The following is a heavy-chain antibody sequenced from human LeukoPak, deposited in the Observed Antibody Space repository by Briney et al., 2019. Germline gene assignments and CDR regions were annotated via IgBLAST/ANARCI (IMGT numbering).Heavy chain of an antibody. CDR1: GYTFTGYY. CDR3: ARKAEYQLLIDY. D-gene: IGHD2-2*01. CDR2: INPNSGGT. V-gene: IGHV1-2*04. J-gene: IGHJ4*02. Sequence: ASVKVSCKASGYTFTGYYMHWVRQAPGQGLEWMGWINPNSGGTNYAQKFQGWVTMTRDTSTSTAYMELSRLRSDGTAVYYCARKAEYQLLIDYWGQGTLVTVSS.